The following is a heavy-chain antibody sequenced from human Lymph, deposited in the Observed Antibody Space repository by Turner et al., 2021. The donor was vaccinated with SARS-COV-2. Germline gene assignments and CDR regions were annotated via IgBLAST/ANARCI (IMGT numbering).Heavy chain of an antibody. V-gene: IGHV4-59*08. CDR2: IHYSGST. J-gene: IGHJ6*02. D-gene: IGHD6-19*01. CDR3: ARHGFSGWYGGGMDV. CDR1: GGSISSYY. Sequence: QVQLQESGPGLVRPSETLSLTGPVSGGSISSYYWSWIRQPPGKGLEWIGYIHYSGSTNYNLSLKSRVTISVDTSKNQFSLKLSSVTAADTAVYYCARHGFSGWYGGGMDVWGQGTTVTVSS.